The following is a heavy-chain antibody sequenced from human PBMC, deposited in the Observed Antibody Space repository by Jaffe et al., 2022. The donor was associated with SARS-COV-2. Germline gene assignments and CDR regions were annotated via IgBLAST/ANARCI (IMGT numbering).Heavy chain of an antibody. CDR1: GFTFSSYG. CDR2: IWYDGSNK. J-gene: IGHJ4*02. V-gene: IGHV3-33*01. Sequence: QVQLVESGGGVVQPGRSLRLSCAASGFTFSSYGMHWVRQAPGKGLEWVAVIWYDGSNKYYADSVKGRFTISRDNSKNTLYLQMNSLRAEDTAVYYCARRRNLGYYGSGSYLGGVDYWGQGTLVTVSS. D-gene: IGHD3-10*01. CDR3: ARRRNLGYYGSGSYLGGVDY.